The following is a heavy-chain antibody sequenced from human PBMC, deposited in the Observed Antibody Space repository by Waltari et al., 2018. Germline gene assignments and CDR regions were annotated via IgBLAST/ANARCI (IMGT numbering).Heavy chain of an antibody. D-gene: IGHD2-2*01. Sequence: EVQLVESGGGLVQPGGSLRLSCAASGFTFSSYSMNWVRKAPGKGLEWVSYISSSSSTIYYADSVKGRFTISRDNAKNSLYLQMNSLRAEDTAVYYCARAPGEGYCSSTSCSGYMDVWGKGTTVTISS. J-gene: IGHJ6*03. CDR3: ARAPGEGYCSSTSCSGYMDV. CDR1: GFTFSSYS. V-gene: IGHV3-48*04. CDR2: ISSSSSTI.